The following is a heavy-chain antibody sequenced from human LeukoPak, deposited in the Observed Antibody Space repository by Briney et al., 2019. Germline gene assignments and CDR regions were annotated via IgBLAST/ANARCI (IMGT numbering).Heavy chain of an antibody. CDR1: GGTFSTYG. CDR2: IIPIFGTA. J-gene: IGHJ6*03. CDR3: ARDLYSSSSEVPYYYYMDV. Sequence: ASVKVSCKASGGTFSTYGLTWGRQAPGQGLEWMGGIIPIFGTANYAQKFQGRVTITADESTSTAYMELSSLRSEDTAVYYCARDLYSSSSEVPYYYYMDVWGKGTTVTVSS. V-gene: IGHV1-69*13. D-gene: IGHD6-6*01.